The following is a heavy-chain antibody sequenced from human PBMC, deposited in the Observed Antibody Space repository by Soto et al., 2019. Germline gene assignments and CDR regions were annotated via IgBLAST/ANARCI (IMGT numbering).Heavy chain of an antibody. D-gene: IGHD4-17*01. V-gene: IGHV3-30*03. J-gene: IGHJ6*02. CDR3: AIPDDFYGDYIDYYGMDV. Sequence: QVQLVESGGGVVQPGRSLRLSCAASGFTFSSYGMHWVRQAPGKGLEWVAVISYDGSNKYYADSVKGRFTISRDNSKNTQYLQMNRLRAEYTAVYYCAIPDDFYGDYIDYYGMDVWGQGTTVTVSS. CDR2: ISYDGSNK. CDR1: GFTFSSYG.